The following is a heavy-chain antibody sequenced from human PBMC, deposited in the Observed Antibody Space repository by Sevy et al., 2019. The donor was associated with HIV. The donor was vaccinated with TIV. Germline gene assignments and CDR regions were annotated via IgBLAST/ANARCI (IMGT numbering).Heavy chain of an antibody. CDR2: IHYTGTT. V-gene: IGHV4-38-2*01. Sequence: HSETLSLTCVVSGYSISSGYWWDWFRRPPGKGREWIGAIHYTGTTQYTPSLNRRVTVSADTSKNQFSLRLSSMTAADTAVYYCASHDWGREDYWGQGTLVTVSS. CDR1: GYSISSGYW. CDR3: ASHDWGREDY. D-gene: IGHD7-27*01. J-gene: IGHJ4*02.